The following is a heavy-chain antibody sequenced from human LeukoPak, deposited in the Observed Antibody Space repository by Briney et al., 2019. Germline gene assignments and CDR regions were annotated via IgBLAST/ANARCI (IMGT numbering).Heavy chain of an antibody. Sequence: SETLSLTCAVYGGSFSAYYWSWIRQPPRKGLEWIGEINHSGSTNYNPSLKSRVTISVDTSKNQFSLKLSSVTAADTAVYYCARGRYYDYVWGSYRYTGPLDYWGQGTLVTVSS. V-gene: IGHV4-34*01. J-gene: IGHJ4*02. D-gene: IGHD3-16*02. CDR3: ARGRYYDYVWGSYRYTGPLDY. CDR2: INHSGST. CDR1: GGSFSAYY.